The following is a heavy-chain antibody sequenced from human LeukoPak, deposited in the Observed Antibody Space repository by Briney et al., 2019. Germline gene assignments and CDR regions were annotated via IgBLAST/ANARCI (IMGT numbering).Heavy chain of an antibody. Sequence: ASVKVSCKASGGTFSSYATSWVRQAPGQGLEWMGRIIPILGIANYAQKFQGRVTITADKSTSTAYMELSSLRSEDTAVYYCARVLSITLTGTYYYYGMDVWGQGTTVTVSS. J-gene: IGHJ6*02. CDR1: GGTFSSYA. CDR2: IIPILGIA. D-gene: IGHD3-10*01. V-gene: IGHV1-69*04. CDR3: ARVLSITLTGTYYYYGMDV.